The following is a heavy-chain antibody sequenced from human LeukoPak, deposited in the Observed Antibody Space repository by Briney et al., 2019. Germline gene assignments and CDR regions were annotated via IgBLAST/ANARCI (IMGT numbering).Heavy chain of an antibody. J-gene: IGHJ4*02. Sequence: SETLSLTCTVSSGSISNSNFFWGWIRQPPGKGLEWIGSIFYSGSTDYNPSLKSRVTISVDTSKNQFSLKLSSVTAADTAVYYCARHSVDRYFDWLLSVPYYFDYWGQGTLVTVSS. V-gene: IGHV4-39*01. CDR2: IFYSGST. CDR3: ARHSVDRYFDWLLSVPYYFDY. D-gene: IGHD3-9*01. CDR1: SGSISNSNFF.